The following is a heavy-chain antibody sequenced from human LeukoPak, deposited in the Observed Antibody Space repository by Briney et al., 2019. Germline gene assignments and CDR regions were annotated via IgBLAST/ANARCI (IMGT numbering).Heavy chain of an antibody. CDR3: ARAAVTSSYYYYYYMDV. Sequence: GWSLRLSCAASGFTFSSYSMNWVRQAPGKGLEWVSYISSSSSTIYYADSVRGRFTISRDNAKNSLFLQMNSLRAEDTAVYYCARAAVTSSYYYYYYMDVWGKGSTVTVSS. V-gene: IGHV3-48*01. J-gene: IGHJ6*03. D-gene: IGHD2-21*02. CDR1: GFTFSSYS. CDR2: ISSSSSTI.